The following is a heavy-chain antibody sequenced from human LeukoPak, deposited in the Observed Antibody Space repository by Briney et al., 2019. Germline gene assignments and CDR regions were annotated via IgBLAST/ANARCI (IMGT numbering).Heavy chain of an antibody. CDR1: GYSFTSYW. D-gene: IGHD2-2*01. Sequence: GESLKISCKGSGYSFTSYWIGWVRQMPGKGLEWMGIIYPGDSDTRYSPSFQGQVTISAVKSISTAYLQWSSLKASDTAMYYCARLLGYCSRTSCYAPFDYWGQGTLVTVSS. CDR3: ARLLGYCSRTSCYAPFDY. CDR2: IYPGDSDT. J-gene: IGHJ4*02. V-gene: IGHV5-51*01.